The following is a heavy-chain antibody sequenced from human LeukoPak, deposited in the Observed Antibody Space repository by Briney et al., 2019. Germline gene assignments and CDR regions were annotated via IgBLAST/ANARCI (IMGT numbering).Heavy chain of an antibody. V-gene: IGHV3-33*06. CDR2: IWYDGSNK. D-gene: IGHD6-13*01. Sequence: GGSLRLSCAASGFAFSSYGMHWVRQAPGKGLEWVAVIWYDGSNKYYADSVKGRFTISRDNSKNTLYLQMNSLRAEDTAVYYCAKDMSSSWYYFDYWGQGTLVTVSS. CDR1: GFAFSSYG. J-gene: IGHJ4*02. CDR3: AKDMSSSWYYFDY.